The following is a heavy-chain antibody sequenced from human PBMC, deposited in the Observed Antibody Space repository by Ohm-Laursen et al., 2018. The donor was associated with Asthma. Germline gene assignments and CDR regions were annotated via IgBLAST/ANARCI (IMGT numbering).Heavy chain of an antibody. J-gene: IGHJ4*02. CDR2: ITSGSDII. Sequence: SLRLSCTASGFYFSTYSMHWVRQAPGKGPEWLAVITSGSDIIHYALSVEGRFTISRDNAKKSLYLQMNSLRAEDTAVYYCATNLPYEAENYWGQGILVTVSS. D-gene: IGHD3-16*01. CDR3: ATNLPYEAENY. CDR1: GFYFSTYS. V-gene: IGHV3-48*01.